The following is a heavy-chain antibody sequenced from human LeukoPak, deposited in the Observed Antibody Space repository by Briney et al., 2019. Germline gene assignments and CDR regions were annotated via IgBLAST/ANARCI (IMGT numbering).Heavy chain of an antibody. CDR1: GGSISSYY. CDR2: IYYSGST. V-gene: IGHV4-59*08. J-gene: IGHJ2*01. CDR3: ARHGDTYDWYFDF. D-gene: IGHD2/OR15-2a*01. Sequence: SETLSLTCTVSGGSISSYYWSWIRQPPGKGLGWIGYIYYSGSTNYNPSLKSRVTISVDTSKNQFSLKLTSVTAADTAVFYCARHGDTYDWYFDFWGRGTLLTVSS.